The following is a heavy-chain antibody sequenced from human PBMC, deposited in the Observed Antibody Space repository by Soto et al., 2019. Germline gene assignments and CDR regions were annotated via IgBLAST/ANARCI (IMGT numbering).Heavy chain of an antibody. Sequence: PGGSLSLSCAASGFTFSSYAMSWVRQAPGKGLEWVSAISGSGGSTYYADSVKGRFTISRDNSKNTLYLQMNSLRAEDTAVYYCAKEQYYDSSGYWFYWGQGTLVTVSS. CDR3: AKEQYYDSSGYWFY. J-gene: IGHJ4*02. V-gene: IGHV3-23*01. D-gene: IGHD3-22*01. CDR1: GFTFSSYA. CDR2: ISGSGGST.